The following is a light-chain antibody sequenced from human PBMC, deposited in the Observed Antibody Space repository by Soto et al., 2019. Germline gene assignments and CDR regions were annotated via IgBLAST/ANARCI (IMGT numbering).Light chain of an antibody. J-gene: IGKJ1*01. CDR1: QSVSSD. CDR3: QQYHTWPWT. V-gene: IGKV3-15*01. CDR2: GAS. Sequence: EIVMTQSPATLSVSPGERATLSCRASQSVSSDLAWYQQRPGQAPRLLIYGASTRATGIPARLSGSGSGTEFTLAISSLQSEDFAVYSCQQYHTWPWTFGQGTKVDIK.